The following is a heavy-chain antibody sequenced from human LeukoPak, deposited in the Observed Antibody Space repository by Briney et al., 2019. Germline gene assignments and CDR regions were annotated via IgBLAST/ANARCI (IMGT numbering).Heavy chain of an antibody. Sequence: GGSLRLSCAASGFTFSSYAMHWVRQAPGKGLEYVSAISSNGGSTYYANSVKGRFTISRDNSKNTLYLQMGSLRAEDMAVYYCARGEVWYQLLSSLDVWGKGTTVTVSS. D-gene: IGHD2-2*01. CDR3: ARGEVWYQLLSSLDV. J-gene: IGHJ6*04. V-gene: IGHV3-64*01. CDR2: ISSNGGST. CDR1: GFTFSSYA.